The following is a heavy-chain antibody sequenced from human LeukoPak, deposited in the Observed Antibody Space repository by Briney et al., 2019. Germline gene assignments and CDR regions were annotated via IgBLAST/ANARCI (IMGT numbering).Heavy chain of an antibody. J-gene: IGHJ6*04. V-gene: IGHV1-24*01. D-gene: IGHD3-22*01. Sequence: ASVKVSCKVSGYTLTELSMHWVRQAPGKGLEWMGGFDPEDGETIYAQKFQGRVTMTEDTSTDTAYMELSSLRSEETAVYYCATDQPDGDSSGAWDVWGKGTTVTVSS. CDR1: GYTLTELS. CDR3: ATDQPDGDSSGAWDV. CDR2: FDPEDGET.